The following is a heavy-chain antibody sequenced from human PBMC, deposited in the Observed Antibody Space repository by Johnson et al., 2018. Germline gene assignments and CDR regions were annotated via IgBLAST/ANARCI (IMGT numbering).Heavy chain of an antibody. V-gene: IGHV3-33*01. CDR3: VAAYSSGWYPHGMDV. CDR2: IWYDGSNK. J-gene: IGHJ6*02. CDR1: GFTFSSYG. Sequence: QVQLVQSGGGVVQPGRSLRLSCAASGFTFSSYGMHWVRQAPGKGLEWVAVIWYDGSNKYYADSVKGRFTISRDNSKNTLYMQMNRLRAEDRAGDYCVAAYSSGWYPHGMDVWGQGTAVTVSS. D-gene: IGHD6-19*01.